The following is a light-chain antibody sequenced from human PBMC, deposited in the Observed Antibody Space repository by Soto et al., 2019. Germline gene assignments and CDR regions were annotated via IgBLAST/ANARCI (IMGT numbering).Light chain of an antibody. Sequence: EIVLTQSPGTLSLSPGERATLSCRASQSVGSNYLAWYQQKRGQAPRLLIYGASSRATGIPTGFSGSGSGTDFTLTISRLEPEDFAVYYWQQYDTSPRTFGQGTKVEI. J-gene: IGKJ1*01. CDR3: QQYDTSPRT. V-gene: IGKV3-20*01. CDR1: QSVGSNY. CDR2: GAS.